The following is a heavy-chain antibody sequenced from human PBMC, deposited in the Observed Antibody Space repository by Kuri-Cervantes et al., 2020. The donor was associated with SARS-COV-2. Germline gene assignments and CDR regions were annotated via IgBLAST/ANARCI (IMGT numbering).Heavy chain of an antibody. Sequence: GESLKISCAASGFTFSNYGMHWVRQAPGKGLEWVALISYDGSNKYYVDSVKGRFTISRDNAKNSLYLQMNSLRAEDTAVYYCARGQWLVGYWGQGTLVTVSS. CDR2: ISYDGSNK. CDR1: GFTFSNYG. CDR3: ARGQWLVGY. V-gene: IGHV3-30*03. D-gene: IGHD6-19*01. J-gene: IGHJ4*02.